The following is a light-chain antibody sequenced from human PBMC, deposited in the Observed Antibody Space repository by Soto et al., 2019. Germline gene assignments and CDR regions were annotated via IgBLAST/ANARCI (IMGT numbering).Light chain of an antibody. V-gene: IGKV3-15*01. CDR1: QHLSTN. CDR2: YAS. Sequence: EIAVTQSPATLPLSPGMRATLSCRASQHLSTNLAWYQQKPGQAPRLLIYYASTRATGIPDRFSGSGSGTEFTLTISSRQSEDFAVYYCQQYNNWPPNTFGQGTRLEIK. CDR3: QQYNNWPPNT. J-gene: IGKJ5*01.